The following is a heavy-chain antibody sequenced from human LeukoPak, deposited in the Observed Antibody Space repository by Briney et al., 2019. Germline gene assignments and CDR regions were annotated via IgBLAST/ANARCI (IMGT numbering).Heavy chain of an antibody. CDR1: GFTVSSNC. D-gene: IGHD3-10*01. V-gene: IGHV3-66*02. CDR2: ICGDGRL. J-gene: IGHJ4*02. CDR3: AKDLMVRGVIDY. Sequence: PGWSLRLSCSASGFTVSSNCLTWVRQAPGKGLEWVSVICGDGRLFYADSVTGRFTISRDNSKNTLYLQMTSLRAEDTAVYYCAKDLMVRGVIDYWGQGTLVTVS.